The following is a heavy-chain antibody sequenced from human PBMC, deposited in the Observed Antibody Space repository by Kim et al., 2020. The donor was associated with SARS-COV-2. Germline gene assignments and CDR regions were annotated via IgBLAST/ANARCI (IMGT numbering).Heavy chain of an antibody. J-gene: IGHJ2*01. V-gene: IGHV3-74*01. CDR3: ARVTYSSGWDWYFNL. Sequence: DSVKGRFTISRDNAKNTLYLQMNSLRAEDTAVYYCARVTYSSGWDWYFNLWGRGTLVTVSS. D-gene: IGHD6-19*01.